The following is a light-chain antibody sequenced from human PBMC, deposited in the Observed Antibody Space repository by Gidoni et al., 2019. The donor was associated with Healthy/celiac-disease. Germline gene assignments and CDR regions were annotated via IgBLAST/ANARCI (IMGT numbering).Light chain of an antibody. CDR3: GTWDSSLSAVV. Sequence: QSVSTPPPSVSAAPGQKVTISCSGSSSNIGNNYVSWYQQLPVTAPKLLIYDNNKRPSGIPDRFSGSKSGTSATLGITGLQTGDEADYYCGTWDSSLSAVVFGGGTKLTVL. CDR1: SSNIGNNY. V-gene: IGLV1-51*01. J-gene: IGLJ2*01. CDR2: DNN.